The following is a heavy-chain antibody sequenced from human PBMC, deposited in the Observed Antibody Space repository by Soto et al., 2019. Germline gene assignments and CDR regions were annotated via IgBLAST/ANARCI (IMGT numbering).Heavy chain of an antibody. Sequence: QVQLQESGPGLVKPSETLSVTCSVSGASIRDYYWSWIRQPAGKGLEWIGRMYTSGNTKYNPSLQSRLIMSTDTSVNQFSLTLRSVTAADTAIYFCARMYNSGYYRPEGDYYFYGLDVWGQGTTVTVSS. CDR2: MYTSGNT. CDR3: ARMYNSGYYRPEGDYYFYGLDV. D-gene: IGHD6-19*01. V-gene: IGHV4-4*07. J-gene: IGHJ6*02. CDR1: GASIRDYY.